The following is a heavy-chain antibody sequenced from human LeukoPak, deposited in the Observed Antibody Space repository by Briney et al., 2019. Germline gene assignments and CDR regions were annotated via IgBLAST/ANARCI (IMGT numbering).Heavy chain of an antibody. CDR2: ITATGANT. CDR1: GITFSSSA. V-gene: IGHV3-23*01. CDR3: AKAAANWFGP. D-gene: IGHD6-25*01. Sequence: PGGSLRLPCAPSGITFSSSAMSWVRLGPGKGLEWVSSITATGANTFYADSVKGRFTISRDNSRDTLYLQMNSLRAEDTAVYYCAKAAANWFGPWGQGTLVTVSS. J-gene: IGHJ5*02.